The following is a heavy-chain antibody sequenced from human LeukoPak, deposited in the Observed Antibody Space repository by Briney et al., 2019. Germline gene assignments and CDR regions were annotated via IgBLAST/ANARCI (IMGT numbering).Heavy chain of an antibody. CDR3: AGYDSSGYYYDYFDY. CDR2: IYSGGST. D-gene: IGHD3-22*01. V-gene: IGHV3-53*01. CDR1: GFTVSSNY. J-gene: IGHJ4*02. Sequence: GGSLRLSCAASGFTVSSNYMSWVRQAPGKGLEWVSVIYSGGSTYYADSVKGRFTISRDNSKSTLYLQMNSLRAEDTAVYYCAGYDSSGYYYDYFDYWGQGTLVTVSS.